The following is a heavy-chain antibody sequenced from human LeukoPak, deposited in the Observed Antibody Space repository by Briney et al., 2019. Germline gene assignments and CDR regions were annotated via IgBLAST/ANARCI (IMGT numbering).Heavy chain of an antibody. J-gene: IGHJ4*02. CDR1: GGSISSSSYY. V-gene: IGHV4-39*07. CDR2: IYYSRST. Sequence: KPSETLSLTCTVSGGSISSSSYYWGWIRQPPGKGLEWIGSIYYSRSTYYNPSLKSRVTISVDMSKNQFSLKLSSVTAADTAVYYCARGFSSWYHISNWGQGTLVTVSS. CDR3: ARGFSSWYHISN. D-gene: IGHD6-13*01.